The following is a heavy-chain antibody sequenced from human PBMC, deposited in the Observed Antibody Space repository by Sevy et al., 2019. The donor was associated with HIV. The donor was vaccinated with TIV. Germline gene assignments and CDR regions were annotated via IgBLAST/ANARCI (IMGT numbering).Heavy chain of an antibody. Sequence: GGSLRLACAASGFTFSSYWMSWVRLAPGKGLEWVANIKQDGSEKDYVDSVKGRFTISRDNAKNSLYLQMNSLRAEDTAVYYCARDFNYDFWSGSDYWGQGTLVTVSS. J-gene: IGHJ4*02. CDR2: IKQDGSEK. V-gene: IGHV3-7*01. D-gene: IGHD3-3*01. CDR3: ARDFNYDFWSGSDY. CDR1: GFTFSSYW.